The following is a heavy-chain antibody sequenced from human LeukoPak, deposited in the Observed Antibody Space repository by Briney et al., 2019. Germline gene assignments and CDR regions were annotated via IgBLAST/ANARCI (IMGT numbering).Heavy chain of an antibody. CDR3: AREDGSGSYYNEVDY. Sequence: GRSLRLSCAASGFTFSSYAMHWVRQAPGKGLEWVAVIPYDGSNKYYADSVKGRFTISRDNSKNTLYLQMNSLRAEDTAVYYCAREDGSGSYYNEVDYWGQGTLVTVSS. CDR2: IPYDGSNK. D-gene: IGHD3-10*01. CDR1: GFTFSSYA. V-gene: IGHV3-30*04. J-gene: IGHJ4*02.